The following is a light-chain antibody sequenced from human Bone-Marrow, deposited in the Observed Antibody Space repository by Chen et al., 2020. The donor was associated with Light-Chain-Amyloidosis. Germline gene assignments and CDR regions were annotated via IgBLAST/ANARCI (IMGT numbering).Light chain of an antibody. J-gene: IGLJ2*01. Sequence: SYELTQPPSVSVSPGQTARLTCSGDDLPTKYAYWYQQKPGQAPGLVIHRDTERPSGISERFSGSSSGTTATLTISGVQAEDEADYHGQSADSSGTYEVIFGGGTKLTVL. CDR2: RDT. CDR3: QSADSSGTYEVI. CDR1: DLPTKY. V-gene: IGLV3-25*03.